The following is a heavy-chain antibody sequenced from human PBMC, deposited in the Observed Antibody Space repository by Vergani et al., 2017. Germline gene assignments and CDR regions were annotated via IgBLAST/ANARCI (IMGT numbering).Heavy chain of an antibody. V-gene: IGHV3-33*06. J-gene: IGHJ4*02. CDR1: GFTFSSYG. CDR2: IWYDGSNK. CDR3: AKQSVTYYYGSGSYYKSVYFDY. D-gene: IGHD3-10*01. Sequence: VQLVESGGGVVQPGRSLRLSCAASGFTFSSYGMHWVRQAPGKGLEWVAVIWYDGSNKYYADSVKGRFTISRDNSKNTLYLQMNSLRAEDTAVYYCAKQSVTYYYGSGSYYKSVYFDYWGQGTLVTVSS.